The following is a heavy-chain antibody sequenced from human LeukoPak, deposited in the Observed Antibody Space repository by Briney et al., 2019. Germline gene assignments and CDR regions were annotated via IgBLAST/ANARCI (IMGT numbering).Heavy chain of an antibody. J-gene: IGHJ1*01. CDR2: IQQHGSET. D-gene: IGHD2-2*01. CDR3: ATYSSSNGREFQY. V-gene: IGHV3-7*01. Sequence: GGSLRLSCAASGFTFSSYSMNWVRQAPGKGLEWVANIQQHGSETYYGDSVKGRFTISRDNAKNSLYLQMDSLRAEDTAVYYCATYSSSNGREFQYWGQGTLVTVSS. CDR1: GFTFSSYS.